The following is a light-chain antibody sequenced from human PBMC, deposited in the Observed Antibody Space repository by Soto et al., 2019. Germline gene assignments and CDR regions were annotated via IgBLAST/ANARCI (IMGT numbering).Light chain of an antibody. CDR2: GNT. CDR3: TSYTSSTTWV. V-gene: IGLV1-40*01. Sequence: QSVLTQPPSVSGAPGQRVTISCTGSSSNIGAGYPVHWYQQLPGTAPKLLIHGNTNRPSGVPDRFSGSRSGLAITGLQAEDEADYYCTSYTSSTTWVFGGGTKLTVL. J-gene: IGLJ3*02. CDR1: SSNIGAGYP.